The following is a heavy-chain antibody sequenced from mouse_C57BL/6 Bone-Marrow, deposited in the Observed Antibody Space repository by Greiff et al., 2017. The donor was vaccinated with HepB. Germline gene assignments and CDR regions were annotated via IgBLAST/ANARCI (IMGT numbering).Heavy chain of an antibody. CDR3: ARFAVDY. CDR2: IDPSDSYT. Sequence: QVQLQQPGAELVRPGTSVKLSCKASGYTFTSYWMHWVKQRPGQGLEWIGVIDPSDSYTNYNQKFKGNATLTVDTSSSTAYMQLRSLTSEDSAVYYCARFAVDYWGQGTTLTVSS. V-gene: IGHV1-59*01. J-gene: IGHJ2*01. CDR1: GYTFTSYW.